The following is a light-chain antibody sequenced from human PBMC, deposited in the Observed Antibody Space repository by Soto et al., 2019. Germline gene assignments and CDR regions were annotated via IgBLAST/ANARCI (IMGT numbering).Light chain of an antibody. CDR3: QQYNNWPQT. V-gene: IGKV3-15*01. CDR2: GAS. Sequence: EIVMTQSPATLSVSAGERATLSCRASQSVSSNLAWYQQKPGQAPRLLIYGASTRATGIPARFSGSGSGTEFTLTISSLQSEDFELYYCQQYNNWPQTFGQGTKVDIK. J-gene: IGKJ1*01. CDR1: QSVSSN.